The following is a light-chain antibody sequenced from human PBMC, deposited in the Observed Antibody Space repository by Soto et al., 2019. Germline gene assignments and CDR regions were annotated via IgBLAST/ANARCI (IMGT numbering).Light chain of an antibody. V-gene: IGKV1-5*03. CDR1: QSISMW. Sequence: DIQMTQSPSTLSASVGDRVTITCRASQSISMWLAWYQQKAGKAPKLLIYKASTLQSGVPSRFSGSGSGTEFTLTTSSVQPTAFATYYCHQHNSFSNAFGQGTKLEIK. CDR2: KAS. CDR3: HQHNSFSNA. J-gene: IGKJ2*01.